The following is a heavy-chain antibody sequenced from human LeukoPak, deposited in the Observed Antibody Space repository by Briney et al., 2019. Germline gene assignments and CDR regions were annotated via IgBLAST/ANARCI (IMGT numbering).Heavy chain of an antibody. J-gene: IGHJ4*02. Sequence: GRSLRLSCTASGFTFGDYAMTWVRQAPGKGLEWVGFIRSKAYGGTPEYAAAVKGRFSISRDDSKSIAYLQMNSLYTEDTAVYFCARRGGWYTDYWGQGTLVTVSS. CDR1: GFTFGDYA. CDR2: IRSKAYGGTP. D-gene: IGHD6-19*01. CDR3: ARRGGWYTDY. V-gene: IGHV3-49*04.